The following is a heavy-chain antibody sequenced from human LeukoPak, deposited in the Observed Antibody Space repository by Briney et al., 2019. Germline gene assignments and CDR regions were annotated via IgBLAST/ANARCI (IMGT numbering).Heavy chain of an antibody. J-gene: IGHJ6*02. V-gene: IGHV3-23*01. CDR2: VSGSGGET. Sequence: GGSLRLSCAASGFTFANYAMSWVRQAPGKGPEWVSSVSGSGGETHSTDSVRGRFTISRDNSKGTLYLQMSSLRAEDTAVYYCAKVVVPEGFYYAMDVWGQGTTVTVSS. CDR3: AKVVVPEGFYYAMDV. D-gene: IGHD2-2*01. CDR1: GFTFANYA.